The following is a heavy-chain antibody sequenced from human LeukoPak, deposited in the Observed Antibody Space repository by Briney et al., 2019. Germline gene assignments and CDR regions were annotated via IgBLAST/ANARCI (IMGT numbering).Heavy chain of an antibody. CDR3: TKDHGFYSSGWHPLFDH. J-gene: IGHJ4*02. Sequence: GGSLRLSCAASGFIFSSYAMNWVRQAPGKGLEWVSVISGRHNNTYYADSVKGRFTISRDNSKNTLHLQMNSLRAEDTAVYYCTKDHGFYSSGWHPLFDHWGQGTLVTVTP. D-gene: IGHD6-19*01. V-gene: IGHV3-23*01. CDR2: ISGRHNNT. CDR1: GFIFSSYA.